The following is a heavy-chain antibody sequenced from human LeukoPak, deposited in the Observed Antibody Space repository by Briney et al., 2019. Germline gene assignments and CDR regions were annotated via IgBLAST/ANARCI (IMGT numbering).Heavy chain of an antibody. CDR2: INPNSGGT. V-gene: IGHV1-2*02. CDR1: GYTFTGYY. Sequence: ASVKVSCKASGYTFTGYYMHWVRQAPGQGLEWMGWINPNSGGTNYAQKFQGRVTMTRDTSISTAYMELSRLRSDDTAVYYCARDHGVDSSSVDPRGQGTLVTVSS. J-gene: IGHJ5*02. D-gene: IGHD6-6*01. CDR3: ARDHGVDSSSVDP.